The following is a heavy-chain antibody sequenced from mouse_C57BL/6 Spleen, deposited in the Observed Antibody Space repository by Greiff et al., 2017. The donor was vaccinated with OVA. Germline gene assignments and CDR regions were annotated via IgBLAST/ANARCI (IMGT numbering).Heavy chain of an antibody. V-gene: IGHV1-50*01. CDR2: IDPSDSYT. CDR1: GYTFTSYW. D-gene: IGHD6-1*01. J-gene: IGHJ2*01. CDR3: ASNPGY. Sequence: VQLQQPGAELVKPGASVKLSCKASGYTFTSYWMQWVKQRPGQGLEWIGEIDPSDSYTNYNQKFKGKATLTVDTSSSTAYMQLSSLTSEDSAVYYCASNPGYWGQGTTLTVSS.